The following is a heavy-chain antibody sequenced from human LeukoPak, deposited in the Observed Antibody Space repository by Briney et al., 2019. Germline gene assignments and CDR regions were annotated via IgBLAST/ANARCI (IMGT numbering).Heavy chain of an antibody. CDR1: GFTFSSYG. CDR3: ARACRMSSSSSDY. J-gene: IGHJ4*02. CDR2: IWYDGSNK. Sequence: PGGSLRLSYAASGFTFSSYGMHWVCQAPGKGLEWVAVIWYDGSNKYYADSVKGRFTISRDNSKNTLYLQMNSLRAEDTAVYYCARACRMSSSSSDYWGQGTLVTVSS. V-gene: IGHV3-33*01. D-gene: IGHD6-6*01.